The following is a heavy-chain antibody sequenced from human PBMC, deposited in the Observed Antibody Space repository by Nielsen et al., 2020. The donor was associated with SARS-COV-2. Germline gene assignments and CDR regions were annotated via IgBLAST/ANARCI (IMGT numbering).Heavy chain of an antibody. CDR1: GFTFDDYT. CDR3: AKSFIRYFDWYVDY. V-gene: IGHV3-43*01. J-gene: IGHJ4*02. Sequence: GESLKISCAASGFTFDDYTMHWVRQAPGKGLEWVSLISWDGGSTYYADSVKGRFTISRDNAKNSLYLQMNSLRTEDTAVYYCAKSFIRYFDWYVDYWGQGNLVTVSS. D-gene: IGHD3-9*01. CDR2: ISWDGGST.